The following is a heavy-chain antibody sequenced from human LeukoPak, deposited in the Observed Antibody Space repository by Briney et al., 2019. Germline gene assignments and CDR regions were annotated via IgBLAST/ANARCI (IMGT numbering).Heavy chain of an antibody. CDR3: ARGLPARRGAFDI. CDR2: ISSGNSPI. Sequence: GGSLRLSCAASGFTFSSYAMSWVRQAPGKGLEWVSYISSGNSPIYYADSVKGRFTISRDNAKNSLYLQMNSLRAEDTAVYYCARGLPARRGAFDIWGQGTKVTVSS. V-gene: IGHV3-48*01. J-gene: IGHJ3*02. D-gene: IGHD2-2*01. CDR1: GFTFSSYA.